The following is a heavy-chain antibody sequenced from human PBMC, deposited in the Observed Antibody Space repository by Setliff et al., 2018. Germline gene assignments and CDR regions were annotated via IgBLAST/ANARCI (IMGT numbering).Heavy chain of an antibody. Sequence: PGGSLRLSCAASGFTFSSYWMHWVHQAPGKRLMWVSRINNDGSSTTYEDSVKGRFTISRDNAKNTLYLQMNSLRAEDTAVYYCARAHSSTLSVHDYWGQGTLVTVSS. CDR1: GFTFSSYW. CDR3: ARAHSSTLSVHDY. CDR2: INNDGSST. D-gene: IGHD2-2*01. J-gene: IGHJ4*02. V-gene: IGHV3-74*01.